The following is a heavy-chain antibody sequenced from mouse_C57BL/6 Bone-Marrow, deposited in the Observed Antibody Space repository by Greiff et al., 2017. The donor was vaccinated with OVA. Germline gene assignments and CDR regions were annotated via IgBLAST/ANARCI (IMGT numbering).Heavy chain of an antibody. CDR1: GYAFSSSW. CDR2: IYPGDGDT. J-gene: IGHJ4*01. Sequence: QVQLQQSGPELVKPGASVKISCKASGYAFSSSWMNWVKQRPGKGLEWIGRIYPGDGDTNYNGKFKGQATLTADKSSSTVYMQLSSLTSEDSAVYFCASAVYYGYPFAMDYWGQGTSVTVSS. D-gene: IGHD2-2*01. V-gene: IGHV1-82*01. CDR3: ASAVYYGYPFAMDY.